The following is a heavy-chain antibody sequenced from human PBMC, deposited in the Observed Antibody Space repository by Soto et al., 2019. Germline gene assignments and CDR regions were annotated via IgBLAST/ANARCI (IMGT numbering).Heavy chain of an antibody. J-gene: IGHJ6*02. V-gene: IGHV1-3*01. CDR2: INAGNGNT. CDR3: ARRRITMIVVVEDYYYGMDV. Sequence: ASVKVSCKASGYTFTSYAMHWVLQAPGQRLEWMGWINAGNGNTKYSQKFQGRVTITRDTSASTAYMELSSLRSEDTAVYYCARRRITMIVVVEDYYYGMDVWGQGTTVTVSS. D-gene: IGHD3-22*01. CDR1: GYTFTSYA.